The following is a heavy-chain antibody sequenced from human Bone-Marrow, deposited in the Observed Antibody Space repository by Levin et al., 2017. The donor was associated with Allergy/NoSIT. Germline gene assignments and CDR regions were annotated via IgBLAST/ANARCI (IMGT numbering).Heavy chain of an antibody. J-gene: IGHJ4*02. CDR1: GFSLTTNGVG. V-gene: IGHV2-5*02. CDR3: AQRQGLWGYASGWYS. Sequence: KQSGPTLVKPTQTLTLTCTFSGFSLTTNGVGVGWIRQPPGKALEWLALLYWDDTKYYTPSLKSRLTITKDTSKNEVVLTMTNMDPVDTATYYCAQRQGLWGYASGWYSWGQGTLVTVSS. D-gene: IGHD6-19*01. CDR2: LYWDDTK.